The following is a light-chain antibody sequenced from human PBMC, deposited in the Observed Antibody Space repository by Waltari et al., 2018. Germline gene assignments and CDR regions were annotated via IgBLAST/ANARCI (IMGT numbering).Light chain of an antibody. Sequence: DIQMTQSPSSLSASVGDRVTITCQASQDISVYLNWYQHKPGRAPKLLIYDASNLQTGVPSRFSGSGSGTHFSLTINSLQPEDFATYSCQQYDNLPLTFGGGTKVENK. V-gene: IGKV1-33*01. CDR2: DAS. J-gene: IGKJ4*01. CDR1: QDISVY. CDR3: QQYDNLPLT.